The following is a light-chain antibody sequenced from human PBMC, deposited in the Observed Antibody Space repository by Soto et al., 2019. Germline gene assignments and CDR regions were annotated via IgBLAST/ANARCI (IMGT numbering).Light chain of an antibody. CDR1: SRDIGDYNY. Sequence: QSALNQPPSASGSPGQSVTISCTGTSRDIGDYNYVSWYQQHPGKAPKLMIYEVSKRPSGVPDRFSGSKSGNTAALTGSGLQAEDEADYYCSSYVGSNNWVFGGGNKLTVL. CDR2: EVS. V-gene: IGLV2-8*01. J-gene: IGLJ2*01. CDR3: SSYVGSNNWV.